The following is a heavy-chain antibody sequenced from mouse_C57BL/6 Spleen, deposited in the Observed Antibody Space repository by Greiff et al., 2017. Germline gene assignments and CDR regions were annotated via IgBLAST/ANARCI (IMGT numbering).Heavy chain of an antibody. D-gene: IGHD2-4*01. J-gene: IGHJ1*03. CDR2: INPSTGGT. CDR3: ARWDGFYDYDRYCDV. V-gene: IGHV1-42*01. CDR1: GYSFTGYY. Sequence: VQLQQSGPELVKPGASVKISCKASGYSFTGYYMNWVKQSPEKSLEWIGEINPSTGGTTYNQKFKAKATLTVDKSSSTAYMQLKSLTSEDSAVYYCARWDGFYDYDRYCDVWGTGTTVTVSS.